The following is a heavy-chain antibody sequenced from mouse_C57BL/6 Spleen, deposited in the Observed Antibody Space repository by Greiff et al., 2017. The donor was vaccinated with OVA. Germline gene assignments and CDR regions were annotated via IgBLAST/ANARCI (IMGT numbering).Heavy chain of an antibody. CDR2: ISNGGGST. Sequence: EVKLVESGGGLVQPGGSLKLSCAASGFTFSDYYMYWVRQTPEKRLEWVAYISNGGGSTYYPDTVKGRFTISRDNAKNTLYLQMSRLKSEDTAMYYCARQRGYYFDYWGQGTTLTVSS. CDR3: ARQRGYYFDY. J-gene: IGHJ2*01. CDR1: GFTFSDYY. V-gene: IGHV5-12*01.